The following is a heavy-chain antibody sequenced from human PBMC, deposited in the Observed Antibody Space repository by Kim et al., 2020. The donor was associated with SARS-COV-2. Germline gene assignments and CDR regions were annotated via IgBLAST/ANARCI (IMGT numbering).Heavy chain of an antibody. Sequence: ASVKVSCKASGYTFTSYGISWVRQAPGQGLEWMGWISAYNGNTNYAQKLQGRVTMTTDTSTSTAYMELRSLRSDDTAVYYCARGPSNSWFGEHLTGKFDPWGQGTLVTVSS. J-gene: IGHJ5*02. CDR2: ISAYNGNT. CDR1: GYTFTSYG. V-gene: IGHV1-18*01. D-gene: IGHD3-10*01. CDR3: ARGPSNSWFGEHLTGKFDP.